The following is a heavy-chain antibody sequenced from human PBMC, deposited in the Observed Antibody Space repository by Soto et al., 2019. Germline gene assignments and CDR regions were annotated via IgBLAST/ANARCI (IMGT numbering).Heavy chain of an antibody. V-gene: IGHV4-30-2*01. CDR3: ARGADIVAGGFDY. CDR2: IYHSGST. J-gene: IGHJ4*02. CDR1: GGSISSGGYS. Sequence: SETLSLTCAVSGGSISSGGYSWSWIRQPPGKGLEWIGYIYHSGSTYYNPSLKSRVTISVDRSKNQFSLKLSSVTAADTAVYYCARGADIVAGGFDYWGQGTLVTV. D-gene: IGHD5-12*01.